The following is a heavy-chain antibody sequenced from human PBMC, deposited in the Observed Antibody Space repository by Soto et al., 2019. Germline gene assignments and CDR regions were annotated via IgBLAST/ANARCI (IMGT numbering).Heavy chain of an antibody. V-gene: IGHV1-8*01. CDR2: MNPNSGNT. D-gene: IGHD2-8*01. CDR3: ARGPGELYNDY. Sequence: GSVKVSCKASGDTFTSYDINWVRQATGRGLEWMGWMNPNSGNTGYAQKFQGRVTMTRNTSISTAYMELSSLRSEDTAVYYCARGPGELYNDYWGQGTLVTVSS. J-gene: IGHJ4*02. CDR1: GDTFTSYD.